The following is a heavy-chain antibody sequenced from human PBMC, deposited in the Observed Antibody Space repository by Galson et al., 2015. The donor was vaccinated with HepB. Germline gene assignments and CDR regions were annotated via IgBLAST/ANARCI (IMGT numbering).Heavy chain of an antibody. J-gene: IGHJ4*02. D-gene: IGHD2-2*01. CDR3: ARAPRPGPQVHCSSTSCYGPVDIVATITDY. CDR2: ISAYNGNT. Sequence: SVKVSCKASGYTFTSYGISWVRQAPGQGLEWMGWISAYNGNTNYAQKLQGRVTMTTDTSTSTAYMELRSLRSDDTAVYYCARAPRPGPQVHCSSTSCYGPVDIVATITDYWGQGTLVTVSS. CDR1: GYTFTSYG. V-gene: IGHV1-18*01.